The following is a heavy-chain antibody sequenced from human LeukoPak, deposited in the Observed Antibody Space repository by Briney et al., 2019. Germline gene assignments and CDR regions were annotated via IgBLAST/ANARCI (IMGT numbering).Heavy chain of an antibody. CDR1: GFTFSSYA. Sequence: GGSLRLSCAASGFTFSSYAMHWVRQAPGKGLEYVSAISSNGGSTYYANSVKGRFTISRDNSKNTLYLQMGSLRAEDMAVYYCARATPSYGDYSFDYWGQGTLVTVSS. V-gene: IGHV3-64*01. CDR2: ISSNGGST. D-gene: IGHD4-17*01. CDR3: ARATPSYGDYSFDY. J-gene: IGHJ4*02.